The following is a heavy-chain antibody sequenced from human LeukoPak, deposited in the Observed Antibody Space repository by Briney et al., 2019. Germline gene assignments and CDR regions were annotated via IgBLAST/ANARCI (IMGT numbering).Heavy chain of an antibody. CDR3: ASGATMVRGVRDWFDP. CDR2: IYTSGST. D-gene: IGHD3-10*01. CDR1: GGSISSYY. J-gene: IGHJ5*02. V-gene: IGHV4-4*07. Sequence: SETLSLTCTVSGGSISSYYWSWIRQPAGKGLEWIWRIYTSGSTNYNPSLKGRVTISVDKSKNQFSLKLRPVTAADTAVYSCASGATMVRGVRDWFDPWGQGTLVTVSS.